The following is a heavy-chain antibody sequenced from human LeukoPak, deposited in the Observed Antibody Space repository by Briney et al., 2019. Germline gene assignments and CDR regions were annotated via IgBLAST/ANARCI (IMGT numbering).Heavy chain of an antibody. CDR3: AKGGSSSEFYYFDY. J-gene: IGHJ4*02. Sequence: GASVKASCKASGGTFSSYAISWVRQAPGQGLEWMGGIIPIFGTANYAQKFQGRVTITTDESTSTAYMELSSLRSEDTAVYYCAKGGSSSEFYYFDYWGQGTLVTVSS. CDR2: IIPIFGTA. D-gene: IGHD6-6*01. V-gene: IGHV1-69*05. CDR1: GGTFSSYA.